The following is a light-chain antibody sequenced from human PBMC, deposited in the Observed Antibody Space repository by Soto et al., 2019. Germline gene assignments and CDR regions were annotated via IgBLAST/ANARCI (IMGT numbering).Light chain of an antibody. CDR1: QSISSNY. Sequence: EIVLTQSPGTLSLSPGERATLSCRASQSISSNYLAWYQQKPGQAPRLLIYGASSRATGIPDRFSGSGSGTDFTLTISRLEPEDFAVYYCQQYGSSPPYTCGQGTKLEI. CDR2: GAS. J-gene: IGKJ2*01. CDR3: QQYGSSPPYT. V-gene: IGKV3-20*01.